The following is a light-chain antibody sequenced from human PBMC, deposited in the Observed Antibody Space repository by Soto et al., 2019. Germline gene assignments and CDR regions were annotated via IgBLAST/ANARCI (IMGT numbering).Light chain of an antibody. Sequence: EIVLTQSPATLSLSPGERATLSCRASQSVSSHLAWYQQRPGQAHRLLIYDASNRATGIPARFSGSGSGTDFTLTIRSLEPEDFAVYYCQQRSNWPVTFGPGTKVDIK. CDR3: QQRSNWPVT. J-gene: IGKJ3*01. CDR2: DAS. V-gene: IGKV3-11*01. CDR1: QSVSSH.